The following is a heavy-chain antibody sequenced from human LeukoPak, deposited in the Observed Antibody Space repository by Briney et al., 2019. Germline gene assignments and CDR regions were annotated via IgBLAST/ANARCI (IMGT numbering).Heavy chain of an antibody. J-gene: IGHJ4*02. CDR2: INAGNRNT. CDR1: GYTFINYT. V-gene: IGHV1-3*01. D-gene: IGHD2-15*01. CDR3: ARGYCSGGSCYSVHFDY. Sequence: ASVKVSCKASGYTFINYTMHWVRQAPGQRLEWMGWINAGNRNTKYSQKFQGRVTITRDTSATIAYMELSSLRSEDTAVYYCARGYCSGGSCYSVHFDYWGQGTLVTVSS.